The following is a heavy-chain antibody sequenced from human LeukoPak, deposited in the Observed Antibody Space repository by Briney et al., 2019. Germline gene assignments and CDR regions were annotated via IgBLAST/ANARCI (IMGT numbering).Heavy chain of an antibody. J-gene: IGHJ4*02. CDR3: AKDQSSSITMLRGRLDY. V-gene: IGHV3-30*18. CDR1: GFTFSSHG. D-gene: IGHD3-10*01. CDR2: ISYDGSNK. Sequence: GSLRLSCAASGFTFSSHGMHWVRQAPGKGLEWVADISYDGSNKYYADSVKGRFTISRDNSKNTLYLQMNSLRAEDTAVYYCAKDQSSSITMLRGRLDYWGQGTLVTVSS.